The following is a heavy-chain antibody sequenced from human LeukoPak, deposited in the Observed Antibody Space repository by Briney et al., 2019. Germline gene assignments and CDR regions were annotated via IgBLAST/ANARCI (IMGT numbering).Heavy chain of an antibody. CDR3: ARSQWLAQEGFDY. Sequence: GGSLRLSCAASGFTFSSYGMNWVRQAPGKRLEYVSSINSNGATTYHSNSVKGRFTISRDNSKNTLYLQLGSLRPEDTGVYYCARSQWLAQEGFDYWGQGTLVTVSS. J-gene: IGHJ4*02. D-gene: IGHD6-19*01. CDR2: INSNGATT. V-gene: IGHV3-64*01. CDR1: GFTFSSYG.